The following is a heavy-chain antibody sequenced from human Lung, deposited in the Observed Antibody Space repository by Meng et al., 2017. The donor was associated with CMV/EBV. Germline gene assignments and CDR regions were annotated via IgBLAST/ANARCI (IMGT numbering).Heavy chain of an antibody. CDR3: ARSNIVVVVAATLGYYYYGMDV. CDR2: INHSGST. CDR1: GGSFSGYY. J-gene: IGHJ6*02. Sequence: SETLSLXCAVYGGSFSGYYWSWIRQPPGKGLEWIGEINHSGSTNYNPSLKSRVTISVDTSKNQFSLKLSSVTAADTAVYYCARSNIVVVVAATLGYYYYGMDVWGQGNXVNGSS. V-gene: IGHV4-34*01. D-gene: IGHD2-15*01.